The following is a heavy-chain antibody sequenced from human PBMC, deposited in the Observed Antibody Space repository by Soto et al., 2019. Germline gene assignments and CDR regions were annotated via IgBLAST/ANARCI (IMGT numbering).Heavy chain of an antibody. CDR3: ARGSNTAMVPYFDY. D-gene: IGHD5-18*01. J-gene: IGHJ4*02. CDR2: IYYSGST. Sequence: PSETLSLTCTVSGGSISSSSYYWGWIRQPPGKGPEWIGSIYYSGSTNYNPSLKSRVTISVDTSKNQFSLKLSSVTAADTAVYYCARGSNTAMVPYFDYWGQGTLVTVSS. CDR1: GGSISSSSYY. V-gene: IGHV4-39*07.